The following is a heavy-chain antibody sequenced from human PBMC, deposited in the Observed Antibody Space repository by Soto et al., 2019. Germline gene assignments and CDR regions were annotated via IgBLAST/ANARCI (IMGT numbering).Heavy chain of an antibody. CDR2: IYYSGTT. Sequence: SETLSLTCTVSGGSISSISYCWDWIRQPPGKGLEWVGTIYYSGTTYYYPSLRGRVTISVDTSKNQFSLKLSSVTAADTAVYYCARAAYYDILPVFDYWGQGTLVTVSS. V-gene: IGHV4-39*07. CDR1: GGSISSISYC. D-gene: IGHD3-9*01. J-gene: IGHJ4*02. CDR3: ARAAYYDILPVFDY.